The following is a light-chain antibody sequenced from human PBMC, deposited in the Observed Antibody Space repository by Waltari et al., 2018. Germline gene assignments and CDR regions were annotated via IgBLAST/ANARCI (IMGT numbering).Light chain of an antibody. Sequence: DIVLTQSPAILSLSPGERASLSCRVSQSVTTYLAWYQQKPGQAPRLLIYYTSNRATVIPARFSGGGFGTDFTLTISSLEPEDFAVYYCQQRRDWPLTFGVGTKVEIK. V-gene: IGKV3-11*01. CDR3: QQRRDWPLT. CDR1: QSVTTY. J-gene: IGKJ4*01. CDR2: YTS.